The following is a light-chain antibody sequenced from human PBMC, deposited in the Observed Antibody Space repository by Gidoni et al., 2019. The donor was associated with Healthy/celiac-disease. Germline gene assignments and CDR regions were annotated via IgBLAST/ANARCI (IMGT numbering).Light chain of an antibody. CDR1: SSNIGSNT. Sequence: QSVLPQPPSASGPPGQRVTISCSGSSSNIGSNTVNWYQQLPGTAPKLLIYSKNQRPSGVPDRFSGSKSGTSASLAISGLQSEDEADYYCAAWDDSLNGVVFGGGTKLTVL. J-gene: IGLJ2*01. V-gene: IGLV1-44*01. CDR2: SKN. CDR3: AAWDDSLNGVV.